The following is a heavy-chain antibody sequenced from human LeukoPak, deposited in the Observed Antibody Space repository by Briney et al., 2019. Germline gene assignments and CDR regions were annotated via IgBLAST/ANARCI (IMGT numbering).Heavy chain of an antibody. D-gene: IGHD3-22*01. CDR3: TREGVYSPDGSGYHRDAFDI. Sequence: ASVKVSCKASGGSFNSYVITWVRQAPGQGLEWMGRIIPIPNVANFAQKFQGRVTITADKSTNTAHMELSSLRSEDTAVYYCTREGVYSPDGSGYHRDAFDIWGQGTVVTVSS. V-gene: IGHV1-69*04. CDR1: GGSFNSYV. J-gene: IGHJ3*02. CDR2: IIPIPNVA.